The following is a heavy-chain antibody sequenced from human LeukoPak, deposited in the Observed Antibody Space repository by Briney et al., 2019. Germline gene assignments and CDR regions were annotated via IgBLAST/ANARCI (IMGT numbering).Heavy chain of an antibody. CDR1: GGTFSSYI. CDR3: ARPTLQTLGA. D-gene: IGHD3-10*01. Sequence: ASVKVSCKASGGTFSSYIITWVRQAPGQGLEWMGRIIPIFGTPDYAQKFQGRVTITADESTSTAYMELSRLRSDDTAFYYCARPTLQTLGAWGQGTLVTVSS. V-gene: IGHV1-69*13. J-gene: IGHJ5*02. CDR2: IIPIFGTP.